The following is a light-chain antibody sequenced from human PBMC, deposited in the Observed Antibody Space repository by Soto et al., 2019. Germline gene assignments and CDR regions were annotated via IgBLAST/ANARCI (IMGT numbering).Light chain of an antibody. Sequence: DIVLTQSAATVSLSLGDRATLSCRTSQYIXIYLAWVQQKPGQAPRVLXYDAANRATGSPARLSGSGSGTDFTLPISSLEPDDFAVYYCQQRADWTSTFGQGTRLEIK. V-gene: IGKV3-11*01. J-gene: IGKJ5*01. CDR1: QYIXIY. CDR2: DAA. CDR3: QQRADWTST.